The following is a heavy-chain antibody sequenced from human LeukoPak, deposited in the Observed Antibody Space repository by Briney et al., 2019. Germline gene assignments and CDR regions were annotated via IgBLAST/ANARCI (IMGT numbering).Heavy chain of an antibody. V-gene: IGHV3-30*02. CDR3: ARENEAGYSGSGPSQH. Sequence: GGSLRLSCAASGFTFRSYGMHWVRQAPGKGLEWVAFTRNDGSDNHYTDSVKGRFTISRDSSTLYLQMNSLRTEDTAVYYCARENEAGYSGSGPSQHWGQGTLVTVSS. D-gene: IGHD6-13*01. CDR2: TRNDGSDN. J-gene: IGHJ1*01. CDR1: GFTFRSYG.